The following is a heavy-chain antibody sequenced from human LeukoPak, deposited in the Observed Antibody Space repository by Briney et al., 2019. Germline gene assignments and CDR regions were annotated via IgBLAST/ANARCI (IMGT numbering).Heavy chain of an antibody. CDR3: ARDGLRFLEWLFHYYYYMDV. CDR2: INPNSGGT. Sequence: ASVKVSCKASGYTFTSYDINWVRQATGQGLEWMGWINPNSGGTNYAQKFQGRVTMTRDTSISTAYMELSRLRSDDTAVYYCARDGLRFLEWLFHYYYYMDVWGKGTTVTVSS. CDR1: GYTFTSYD. V-gene: IGHV1-2*02. D-gene: IGHD3-3*01. J-gene: IGHJ6*03.